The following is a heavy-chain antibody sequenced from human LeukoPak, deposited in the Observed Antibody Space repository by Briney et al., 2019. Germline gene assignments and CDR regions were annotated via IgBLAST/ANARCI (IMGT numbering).Heavy chain of an antibody. CDR1: GYTFTGYY. D-gene: IGHD3-10*01. CDR3: ARDDSVTVRGDNWFDP. V-gene: IGHV1-2*06. J-gene: IGHJ5*02. Sequence: ASVKVSCKASGYTFTGYYIHWVRQAPGQGLEWMGRINPDSGGTNYAQKFQGRVTMTRDTSISTAYMELSRLTSDDTAVYYCARDDSVTVRGDNWFDPWGQGTLVTVSS. CDR2: INPDSGGT.